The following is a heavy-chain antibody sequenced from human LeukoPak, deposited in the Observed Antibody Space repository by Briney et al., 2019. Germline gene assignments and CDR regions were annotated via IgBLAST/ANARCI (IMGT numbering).Heavy chain of an antibody. J-gene: IGHJ6*02. V-gene: IGHV4-59*08. CDR3: ARPSYYGMDV. Sequence: SETLSLTCTVSGGSISSYYWSWIRQPPGRGLEWIGYIYYSGSTNYNPSLKSRVTISVDMSKNQFSLKLSSVTAADTAVYYCARPSYYGMDVWGQGTTVTVSS. CDR1: GGSISSYY. CDR2: IYYSGST.